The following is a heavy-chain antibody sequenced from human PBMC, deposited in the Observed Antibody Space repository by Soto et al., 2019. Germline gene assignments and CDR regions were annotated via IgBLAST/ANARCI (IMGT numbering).Heavy chain of an antibody. CDR3: AKEIGRESSSWYSIRYYYYYGMDV. CDR1: GFTFSSYG. J-gene: IGHJ6*02. D-gene: IGHD6-13*01. CDR2: ISYDGSNK. Sequence: GGSLRLSCAASGFTFSSYGMHWVRQAPGKGLEWVAVISYDGSNKYYADSVKGRFTISRDNSKNTLYLQMNSLRAEDTAVYYCAKEIGRESSSWYSIRYYYYYGMDVWGQGTTVTVSS. V-gene: IGHV3-30*18.